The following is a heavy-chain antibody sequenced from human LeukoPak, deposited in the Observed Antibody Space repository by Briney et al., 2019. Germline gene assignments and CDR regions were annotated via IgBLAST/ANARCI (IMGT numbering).Heavy chain of an antibody. CDR1: GGSISSYY. J-gene: IGHJ5*02. CDR3: VRAATGLNWFDL. V-gene: IGHV4-59*12. CDR2: IYYGGGT. D-gene: IGHD1-14*01. Sequence: SETLSLTCTVSGGSISSYYWNWFRQPPGKGLEWIGYIYYGGGTNYNPSLKSRVTISLDTSKNHFSLRVSSVTAADTAVYYCVRAATGLNWFDLWGQGTLVIVSS.